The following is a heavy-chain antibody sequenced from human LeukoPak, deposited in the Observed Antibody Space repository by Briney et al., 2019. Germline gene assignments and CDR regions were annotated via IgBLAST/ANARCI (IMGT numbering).Heavy chain of an antibody. V-gene: IGHV3-48*01. J-gene: IGHJ5*02. CDR2: ISVGSSTI. CDR1: GFTFSSYS. Sequence: GESLRLSCAASGFTFSSYSMNWVRQAPGKGLEWVSYISVGSSTIYYADSVKGRFTISRDNAKNSLYLQMNSLRAEDTAVYYCARAIRATGIDPWGQGTLVTVSS. D-gene: IGHD5-24*01. CDR3: ARAIRATGIDP.